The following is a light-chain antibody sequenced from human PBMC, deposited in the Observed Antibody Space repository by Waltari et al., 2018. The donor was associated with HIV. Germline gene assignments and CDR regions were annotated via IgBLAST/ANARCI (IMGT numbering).Light chain of an antibody. CDR2: RNG. CDR3: AAWDDSLSGHYV. CDR1: SSNIGSNY. J-gene: IGLJ1*01. V-gene: IGLV1-47*01. Sequence: QSVLTQPPSASGTPGQRVTISCSGSSSNIGSNYVYWYQQFPGPAPKLLIYRNGQRPSGVPDRFSGSKSGTSASLAISGLRSEDEADYYCAAWDDSLSGHYVFGTGTKVTVL.